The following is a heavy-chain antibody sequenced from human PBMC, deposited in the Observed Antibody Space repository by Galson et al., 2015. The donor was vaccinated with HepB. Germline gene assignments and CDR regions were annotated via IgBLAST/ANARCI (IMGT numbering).Heavy chain of an antibody. Sequence: SLRLSCAASGFTFSDYYMSWVRQAPGKGLEWVSYISSSRSYTNYADSVKGRFTISRDNAKNSLYLQMNSLIAEDTAVYYCARPRESTPGGIVATIRGAFDIWGQGTMVTVSS. CDR1: GFTFSDYY. J-gene: IGHJ3*02. V-gene: IGHV3-11*06. CDR2: ISSSRSYT. D-gene: IGHD5-12*01. CDR3: ARPRESTPGGIVATIRGAFDI.